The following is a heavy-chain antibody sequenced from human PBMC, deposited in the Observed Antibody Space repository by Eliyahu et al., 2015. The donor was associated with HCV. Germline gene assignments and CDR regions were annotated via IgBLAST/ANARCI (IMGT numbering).Heavy chain of an antibody. CDR2: ISGSGGST. D-gene: IGHD3-10*01. V-gene: IGHV3-23*01. CDR3: AKDLTYGSGSSYYGMDV. CDR1: XFTFXSXA. J-gene: IGHJ6*02. Sequence: EVQLLESGGDLVQPGGSLRLSCAASXFTFXSXAMSWVRQAPGKGLEXVSGISGSGGSTYFADSVKGRFTISRDNSKNTLYLQMNSLRTDDTAVYYCAKDLTYGSGSSYYGMDVWGQGTTVTVSS.